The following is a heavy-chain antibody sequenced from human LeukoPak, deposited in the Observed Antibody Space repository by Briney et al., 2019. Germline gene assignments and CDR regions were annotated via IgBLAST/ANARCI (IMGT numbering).Heavy chain of an antibody. CDR3: ARGQGTTGTTGWFDP. V-gene: IGHV1-69*05. Sequence: SVKVSCKASGGTFSSYAISWARQAPGQGLEWMGGIIPIFGTANYAQKLQGRVTMTTDTSTSTAYMELRSLRSDDTAVYYCARGQGTTGTTGWFDPWGQGTLVTVSS. D-gene: IGHD1-1*01. CDR2: IIPIFGTA. J-gene: IGHJ5*02. CDR1: GGTFSSYA.